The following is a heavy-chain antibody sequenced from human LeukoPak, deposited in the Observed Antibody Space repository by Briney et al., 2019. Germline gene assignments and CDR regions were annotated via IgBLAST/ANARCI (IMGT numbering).Heavy chain of an antibody. Sequence: ASVKDSCKASGYTFTDYYIHWVRQAPGQGLEWMGWINPNSGGTDSAQKFQGRVTMTRDTSISTAYMELSRLRSGDTAVYYCARGELLYKTPTLPPDYWGQGTLVTVSS. CDR1: GYTFTDYY. J-gene: IGHJ4*02. CDR3: ARGELLYKTPTLPPDY. CDR2: INPNSGGT. D-gene: IGHD1-26*01. V-gene: IGHV1-2*02.